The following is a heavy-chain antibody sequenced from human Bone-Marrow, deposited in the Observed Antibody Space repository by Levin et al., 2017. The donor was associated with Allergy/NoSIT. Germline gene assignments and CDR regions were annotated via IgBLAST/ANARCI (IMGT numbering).Heavy chain of an antibody. CDR3: ARPSGSSGRPRSDAFDI. D-gene: IGHD1-26*01. CDR2: IYPGDSDT. CDR1: ADSFISYW. J-gene: IGHJ3*02. V-gene: IGHV5-51*01. Sequence: GESLKISCKDSADSFISYWLAWVRQVPGKGLEWVGIIYPGDSDTRYSPSFQGQVTFSVDKSLSTAYLQLSSLKASDTAMYYCARPSGSSGRPRSDAFDIWGQGTMVTVSS.